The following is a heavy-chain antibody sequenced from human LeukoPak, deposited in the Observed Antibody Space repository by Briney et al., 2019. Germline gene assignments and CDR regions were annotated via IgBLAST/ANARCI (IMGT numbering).Heavy chain of an antibody. CDR1: GYTSTVYY. Sequence: ASVKVSCKASGYTSTVYYMHWVRQAPGKGREWMGRINPNSGGANYAQKFQGRVTMTLDTSISTAYMELSRLRSDDSAVYYCVRDGGYSYGSLDPWGQGTLVTVSS. J-gene: IGHJ5*02. V-gene: IGHV1-2*06. D-gene: IGHD5-18*01. CDR2: INPNSGGA. CDR3: VRDGGYSYGSLDP.